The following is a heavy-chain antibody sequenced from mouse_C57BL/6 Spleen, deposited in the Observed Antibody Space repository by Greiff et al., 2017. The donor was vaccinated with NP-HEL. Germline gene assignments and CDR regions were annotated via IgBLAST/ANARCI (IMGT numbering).Heavy chain of an antibody. CDR3: ARSGGSSGWYFDV. CDR2: IDPSDSYT. V-gene: IGHV1-50*01. CDR1: GYTFTSYW. J-gene: IGHJ1*03. Sequence: QVQLQQPGAELVKPGASVKLSCKASGYTFTSYWMQWVKQRPGQGLEWIGEIDPSDSYTNYNQKFKGKATLTVDTSSSTAYMQLSSLTSEDSAVYYCARSGGSSGWYFDVWGTGTTVTVSS. D-gene: IGHD3-2*02.